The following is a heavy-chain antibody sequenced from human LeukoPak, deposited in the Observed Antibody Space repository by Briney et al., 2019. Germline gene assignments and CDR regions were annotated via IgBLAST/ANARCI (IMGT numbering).Heavy chain of an antibody. CDR2: ISDSGGST. Sequence: GGSLRLSCAASGFTFNTYAMNWVRQAPGKRLEWVSAISDSGGSTYYADSVKGRFTISRDNSKNTVYLQIHRLRAEDTAVYYCAKGKGSSSSSIDWWGQGTLVTVSS. CDR3: AKGKGSSSSSIDW. CDR1: GFTFNTYA. V-gene: IGHV3-23*01. D-gene: IGHD2-15*01. J-gene: IGHJ4*02.